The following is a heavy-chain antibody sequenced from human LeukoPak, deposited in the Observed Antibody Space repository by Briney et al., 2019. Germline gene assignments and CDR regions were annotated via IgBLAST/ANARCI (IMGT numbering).Heavy chain of an antibody. D-gene: IGHD2-21*02. Sequence: PGRSLRLSCAASGFTFSSYAMHWVRQAPGKGLEWVAVISYDGSNKYYADSVEGRFTISRDNSKNTLYLQMNSLRAEDTAVYYCARDRGGDYAFDIWGQGTMVTVSS. CDR2: ISYDGSNK. CDR3: ARDRGGDYAFDI. V-gene: IGHV3-30*04. CDR1: GFTFSSYA. J-gene: IGHJ3*02.